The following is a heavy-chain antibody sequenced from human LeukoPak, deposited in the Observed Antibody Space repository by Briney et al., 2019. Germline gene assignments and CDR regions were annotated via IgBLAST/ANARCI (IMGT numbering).Heavy chain of an antibody. D-gene: IGHD6-13*01. CDR3: ARGSSWYGRGWFDP. Sequence: ASVKVSCKASGYTFTGYYMHWVRQAPGQGLEWMGWINPDSGGTNYAQKFQGWVTMTRDTSISTAYMELSRLRSDDTAVYYCARGSSWYGRGWFDPWGQGTLVTVSS. J-gene: IGHJ5*02. CDR2: INPDSGGT. CDR1: GYTFTGYY. V-gene: IGHV1-2*04.